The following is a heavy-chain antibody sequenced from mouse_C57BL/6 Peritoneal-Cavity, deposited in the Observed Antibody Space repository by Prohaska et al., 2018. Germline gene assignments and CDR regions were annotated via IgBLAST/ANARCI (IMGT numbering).Heavy chain of an antibody. CDR1: GYTFTSYT. CDR3: ARSDITTVVADY. CDR2: INPSSGYT. V-gene: IGHV1-4*01. Sequence: MSCKASGYTFTSYTMHWVKQRHGQGLEWIGYINPSSGYTKYNQKFKDKATLTADKSSSTAYMQLSSRTSEDSAVYYCARSDITTVVADYWGQGTTLTVSS. J-gene: IGHJ2*01. D-gene: IGHD1-1*01.